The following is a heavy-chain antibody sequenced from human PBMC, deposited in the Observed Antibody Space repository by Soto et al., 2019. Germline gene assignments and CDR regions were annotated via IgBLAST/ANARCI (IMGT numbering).Heavy chain of an antibody. Sequence: QVQLQESGPGLVKPSGTLSLTCAVSGGSISSSNWWSWVRQPPGKGLEWIGEIYHSGSNNYNPSLKSRITISVDKTKNPFSLKLMSVTAAATDVYDSAREPWYAGACYGMDVWGQGTTVTVSS. V-gene: IGHV4-4*02. CDR1: GGSISSSNW. CDR2: IYHSGSN. J-gene: IGHJ6*02. CDR3: AREPWYAGACYGMDV. D-gene: IGHD2-2*01.